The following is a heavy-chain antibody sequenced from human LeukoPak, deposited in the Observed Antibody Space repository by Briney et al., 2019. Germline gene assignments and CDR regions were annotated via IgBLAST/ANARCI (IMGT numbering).Heavy chain of an antibody. V-gene: IGHV3-33*01. CDR3: ARDQGNTHSSSFGGLVDY. CDR1: GFTFSSYG. J-gene: IGHJ4*02. D-gene: IGHD6-6*01. Sequence: GGSLRLSCAASGFTFSSYGMHWVRQAPGKGLEWVAVIWYDGSNKYYADSVKGRFTISRDNSKNTLYLQMNSLRAEDTAVYYCARDQGNTHSSSFGGLVDYWGQGTLVTVSS. CDR2: IWYDGSNK.